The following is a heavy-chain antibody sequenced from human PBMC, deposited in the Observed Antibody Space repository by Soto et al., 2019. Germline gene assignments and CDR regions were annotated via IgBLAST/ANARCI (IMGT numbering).Heavy chain of an antibody. CDR2: ISSSGSTI. V-gene: IGHV3-11*01. Sequence: QVQLVESGGGLVKPGGSLRLSCAASGFTFSDYYMSWIRQAPGKGLEWVSYISSSGSTIYYADAVKGRFTISRDNAKNSLYPQKNRLGAGDPAVYFCGRMASPIDYWGQGTLVTVSS. J-gene: IGHJ4*02. CDR1: GFTFSDYY. CDR3: GRMASPIDY.